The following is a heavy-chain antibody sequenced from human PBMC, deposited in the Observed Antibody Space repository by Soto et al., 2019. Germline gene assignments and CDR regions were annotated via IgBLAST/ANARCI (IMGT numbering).Heavy chain of an antibody. CDR2: SYSTGTT. Sequence: LSLTCSVTGDSASRGDYYWNWLRQSPGKGLEWIGLSYSTGTTYYNPSLKSRCIISLDSPNNQVSLTLRSVTAADTAVFYCAGALVSSNYAMDVWGQGTTVTVSS. D-gene: IGHD2-8*02. V-gene: IGHV4-30-4*08. J-gene: IGHJ6*02. CDR3: AGALVSSNYAMDV. CDR1: GDSASRGDYY.